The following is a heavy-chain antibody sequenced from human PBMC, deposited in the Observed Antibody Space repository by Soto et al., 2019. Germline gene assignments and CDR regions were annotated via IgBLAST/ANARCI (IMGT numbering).Heavy chain of an antibody. D-gene: IGHD2-15*01. CDR1: RLTFSNYA. J-gene: IGHJ1*01. CDR2: ISGSGDTT. Sequence: GGSLRLSWVISRLTFSNYALNWVRQAPGKGLEWVSSISGSGDTTYPADSVKGRITISRDNSKNTLYLQMNSLRVEDTAVYYCANGYGAATPGGSYWGQGTLVTVSS. V-gene: IGHV3-23*01. CDR3: ANGYGAATPGGSY.